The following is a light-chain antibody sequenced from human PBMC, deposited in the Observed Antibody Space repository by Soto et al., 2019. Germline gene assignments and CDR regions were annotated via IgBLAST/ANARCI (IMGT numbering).Light chain of an antibody. Sequence: DIQMTQSPSSLSASVGDRVTITCRASQAIGNYLNWYQQKPGKAPNLLIFGATTLQSGVPSRFSGSGYGTNFTLIISVLQPEDFAIYYCQQCHATPLTLGQGTRL. CDR2: GAT. CDR1: QAIGNY. CDR3: QQCHATPLT. V-gene: IGKV1-39*01. J-gene: IGKJ5*01.